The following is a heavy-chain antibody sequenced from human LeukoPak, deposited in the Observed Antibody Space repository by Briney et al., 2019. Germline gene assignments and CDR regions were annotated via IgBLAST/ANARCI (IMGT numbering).Heavy chain of an antibody. J-gene: IGHJ4*02. CDR2: ISGGGGST. CDR1: GFTFSTYG. V-gene: IGHV3-23*01. Sequence: GGSLRLSCAASGFTFSTYGMTWVRQAPGKGLEWVSGISGGGGSTYYADSVKGRFTISRDNSRDTLYLQMNSLRAEDTAVYYCAEDRGFWGQGTLVTVSS. CDR3: AEDRGF.